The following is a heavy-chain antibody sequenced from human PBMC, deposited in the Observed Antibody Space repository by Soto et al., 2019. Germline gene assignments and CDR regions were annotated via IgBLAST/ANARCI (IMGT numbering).Heavy chain of an antibody. CDR3: ARCSSEGYSYGYYYYYYMDV. D-gene: IGHD5-18*01. Sequence: ASVKVSCKASGYTFTSYGISWVRQAPGQGLEWMGWISAYNGNTNYAQKLQGRVTMTTDTSTSTAYMELRSLRSDDTAVYYCARCSSEGYSYGYYYYYYMDVWGKGTTVTVSS. J-gene: IGHJ6*03. V-gene: IGHV1-18*01. CDR2: ISAYNGNT. CDR1: GYTFTSYG.